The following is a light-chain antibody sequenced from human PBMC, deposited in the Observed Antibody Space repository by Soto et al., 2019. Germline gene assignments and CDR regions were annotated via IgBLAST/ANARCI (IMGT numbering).Light chain of an antibody. CDR1: QSIANDY. V-gene: IGKV3-20*01. J-gene: IGKJ1*01. Sequence: EVALTQSPGTLSLSPGARATLSCRASQSIANDYLTWYQQKPGQAPRVLIYDASTRATGIPDRFSGSGSGTDFTLTISSLQPDDSATYYCQQYSTYSGTFGQGTKVDIK. CDR2: DAS. CDR3: QQYSTYSGT.